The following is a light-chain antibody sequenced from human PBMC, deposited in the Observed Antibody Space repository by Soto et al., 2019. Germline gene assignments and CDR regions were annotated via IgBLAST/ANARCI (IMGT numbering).Light chain of an antibody. V-gene: IGKV1-5*01. Sequence: DIQMTQSPSTLSASVGDRVTITCRASQSISSWLAWYQQKPGKAPKLLIYDASSLESGVPSRFSGSGSGTEFTLTSSSLQPDAFATYYCHQYNSYSYTFGQGTKLEIK. CDR3: HQYNSYSYT. CDR2: DAS. CDR1: QSISSW. J-gene: IGKJ2*01.